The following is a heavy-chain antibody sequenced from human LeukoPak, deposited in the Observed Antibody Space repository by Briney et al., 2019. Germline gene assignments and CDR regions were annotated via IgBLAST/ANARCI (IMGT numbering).Heavy chain of an antibody. CDR1: GFPFSSYW. CDR3: ARDRTGDGYNQGRVFDY. Sequence: GGSLRLSCVASGFPFSSYWMTWVRQAPGKGLEWVANIKQDGSKKSYVDSVKGRFTISRDNSKNTLYLQMNSLRAEDTAVYYCARDRTGDGYNQGRVFDYWGQGTLVTVSS. J-gene: IGHJ4*02. D-gene: IGHD5-24*01. V-gene: IGHV3-7*01. CDR2: IKQDGSKK.